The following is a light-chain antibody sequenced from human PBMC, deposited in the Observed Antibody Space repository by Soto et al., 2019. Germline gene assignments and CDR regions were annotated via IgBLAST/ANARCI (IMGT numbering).Light chain of an antibody. CDR3: SSYTSGNSLYV. CDR2: EVS. J-gene: IGLJ1*01. Sequence: QSALTQPASVSGSPGQSITISCTGTSSDVCAYNYVSWYQQHPGKAPKLMIYEVSNRPSGVSNRFSGSKSGNTASLTISGLQAEDEADYYCSSYTSGNSLYVFGTGTKVTVL. CDR1: SSDVCAYNY. V-gene: IGLV2-14*01.